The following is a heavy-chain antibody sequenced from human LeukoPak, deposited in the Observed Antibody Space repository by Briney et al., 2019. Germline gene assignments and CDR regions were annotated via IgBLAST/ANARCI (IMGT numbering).Heavy chain of an antibody. Sequence: GGSLRLSCTASGFTFSDYYMIWIRQATGKALECVSYMSRKGGTIFYADSVKGRFTISRENAKNSLYLQMNSLRAEDTAVYYCARDEYTSSWYADYWGQGTLVTVSS. J-gene: IGHJ4*02. CDR1: GFTFSDYY. D-gene: IGHD6-13*01. CDR3: ARDEYTSSWYADY. V-gene: IGHV3-11*01. CDR2: MSRKGGTI.